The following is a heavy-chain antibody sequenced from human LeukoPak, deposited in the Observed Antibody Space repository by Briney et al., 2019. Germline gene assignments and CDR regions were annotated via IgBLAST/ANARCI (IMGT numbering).Heavy chain of an antibody. V-gene: IGHV1-8*03. CDR3: ARGSSSRPLYYYYYYYMDV. Sequence: ASVKVSCKASGYTFTGYDINWVRQATGQGLEWMGWMNPNSGNTGYAQKFQGRVTITRNTSISTAYMELSSLRSEDTAVYYCARGSSSRPLYYYYYYYMDVWGKGTTVTVSS. CDR1: GYTFTGYD. D-gene: IGHD6-13*01. J-gene: IGHJ6*03. CDR2: MNPNSGNT.